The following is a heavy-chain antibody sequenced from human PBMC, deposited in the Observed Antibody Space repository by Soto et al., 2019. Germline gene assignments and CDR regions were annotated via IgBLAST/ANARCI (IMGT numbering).Heavy chain of an antibody. CDR2: INHSGST. Sequence: SETLSLTCAVYGGSFSGYYWSWIRQPPGKGLEWIGEINHSGSTNYNPSLKSRVTISVDTSKNQFSLKLSSVTAADTAVYYCARGGGYCSGGSCAPRYYYYGMDVWGQGTTVTVSS. CDR1: GGSFSGYY. CDR3: ARGGGYCSGGSCAPRYYYYGMDV. D-gene: IGHD2-15*01. V-gene: IGHV4-34*01. J-gene: IGHJ6*02.